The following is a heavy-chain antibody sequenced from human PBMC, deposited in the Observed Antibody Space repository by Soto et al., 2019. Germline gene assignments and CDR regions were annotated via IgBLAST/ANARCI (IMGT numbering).Heavy chain of an antibody. CDR2: ISYDGSNK. V-gene: IGHV3-30*18. D-gene: IGHD6-13*01. CDR3: AKDTSGSGWYRSYYYYYGMDV. Sequence: GGSLRLSCAASGFTFSSYGMHWVRQAPGKGLEWVAVISYDGSNKYYADSVKGRFTISRDNSKNTLYLQMNSLRAEDTAVYYCAKDTSGSGWYRSYYYYYGMDVWGQGTTVTVS. CDR1: GFTFSSYG. J-gene: IGHJ6*02.